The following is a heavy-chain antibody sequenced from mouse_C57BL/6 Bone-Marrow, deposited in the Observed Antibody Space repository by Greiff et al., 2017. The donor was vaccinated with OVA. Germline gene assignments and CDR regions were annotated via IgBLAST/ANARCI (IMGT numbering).Heavy chain of an antibody. J-gene: IGHJ1*03. CDR3: ARYYSNLYWYFDV. D-gene: IGHD2-5*01. V-gene: IGHV1-82*01. CDR1: GYAFSSSW. Sequence: VKLVESGPELVKPGASVKISCKASGYAFSSSWMNWVKQRPGKGLEWIGRIYPGDGDTNYNGKFKGKATLTADKSSSTAYMQLSSLTSEDSAVYFCARYYSNLYWYFDVWGTGTTVTVSS. CDR2: IYPGDGDT.